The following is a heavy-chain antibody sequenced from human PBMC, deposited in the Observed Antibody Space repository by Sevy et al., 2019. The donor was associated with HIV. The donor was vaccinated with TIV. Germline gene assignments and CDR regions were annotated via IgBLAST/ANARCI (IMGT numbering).Heavy chain of an antibody. D-gene: IGHD6-13*01. Sequence: GGSLRLSCAASGFTFSSYWMHWVRQAPGKGLVWVSRVNSDGSSTSYAGSVKGRFTISRDNAKNTLYLQMNSQRAEDTAVYYCASGAEAGSFDYWGQGTLVTVFS. CDR2: VNSDGSST. CDR3: ASGAEAGSFDY. V-gene: IGHV3-74*01. J-gene: IGHJ4*02. CDR1: GFTFSSYW.